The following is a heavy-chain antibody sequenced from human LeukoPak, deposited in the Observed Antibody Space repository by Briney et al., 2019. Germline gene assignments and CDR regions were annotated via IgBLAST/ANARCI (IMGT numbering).Heavy chain of an antibody. CDR3: ARVPGYSSSWYWFDP. Sequence: SETLSLTCTVSGGSISSYYWSWIRQPPGKGLEWIGYIYYSGSTNYNPSPKSRVTISVDTSKNQFSLKLSSVTAADTAVYYCARVPGYSSSWYWFDPWGQGTLVTVSS. D-gene: IGHD6-13*01. J-gene: IGHJ5*02. V-gene: IGHV4-59*01. CDR1: GGSISSYY. CDR2: IYYSGST.